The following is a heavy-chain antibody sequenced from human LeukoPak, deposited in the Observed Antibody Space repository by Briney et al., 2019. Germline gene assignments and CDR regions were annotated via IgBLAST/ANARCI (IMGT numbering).Heavy chain of an antibody. D-gene: IGHD1-26*01. CDR1: GFTFSSYS. CDR2: ISSSRSTT. CDR3: AKDQYSGSYLDRRPFDY. Sequence: TGGSLRLSCAASGFTFSSYSMNWVRQAPGKGLEWVSYISSSRSTTYYADSVKGRFTISRDNSKNTLYLQMNSLRAEDTAVYYCAKDQYSGSYLDRRPFDYWGQGTLVTVSS. J-gene: IGHJ4*02. V-gene: IGHV3-48*01.